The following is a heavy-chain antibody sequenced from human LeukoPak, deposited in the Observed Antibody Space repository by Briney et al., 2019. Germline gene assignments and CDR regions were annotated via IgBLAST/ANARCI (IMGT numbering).Heavy chain of an antibody. Sequence: PGGSLRLSCAASGFTFISYGMHWVRQAPGKGLEWVAVISYDGSNKYYADSVKGRFTISRDNSKNTLYLQMNNLRAEDTAVYYCGTAAPAGASYAMDVWGQGTTVTVSS. J-gene: IGHJ6*02. CDR2: ISYDGSNK. CDR3: GTAAPAGASYAMDV. D-gene: IGHD6-13*01. V-gene: IGHV3-30*03. CDR1: GFTFISYG.